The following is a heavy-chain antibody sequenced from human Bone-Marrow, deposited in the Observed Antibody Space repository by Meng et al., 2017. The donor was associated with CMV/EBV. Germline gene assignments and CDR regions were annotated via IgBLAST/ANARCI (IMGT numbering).Heavy chain of an antibody. CDR3: AKGYIVVVPAARGWFDP. CDR2: IWYDGSNK. D-gene: IGHD2-2*01. J-gene: IGHJ5*02. Sequence: GESLKISCAASGFTFSSYGMHWVRQAPGKGLEWVAVIWYDGSNKYYADSVKGRFTISRDNSKNTLYLQMNSLRAEDTAVYYCAKGYIVVVPAARGWFDPWGQGTLVTVSS. CDR1: GFTFSSYG. V-gene: IGHV3-33*06.